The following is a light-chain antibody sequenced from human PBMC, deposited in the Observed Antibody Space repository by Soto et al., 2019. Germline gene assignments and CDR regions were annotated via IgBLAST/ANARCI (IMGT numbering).Light chain of an antibody. CDR3: AAWDDSLRGPV. Sequence: QSVLTQPPSASGTPGQRVTISCSGSSSNIGTNYVYWYQQLPGTAPKLLIYSNNQLPSGVPDRFSGSKSGTSASLAISGLRSEDEADYYCAAWDDSLRGPVFGGVTTLTVL. CDR2: SNN. J-gene: IGLJ2*01. V-gene: IGLV1-47*02. CDR1: SSNIGTNY.